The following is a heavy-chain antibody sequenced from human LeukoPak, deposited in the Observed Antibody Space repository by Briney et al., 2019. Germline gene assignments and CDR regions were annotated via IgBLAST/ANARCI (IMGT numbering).Heavy chain of an antibody. D-gene: IGHD6-13*01. CDR3: AREGAAAGAEYFQH. Sequence: PGGSLRLSCAVSGFSFSSYSMNWVRQAPGKGLEWVSFISTSSNYIYYADSVKGRFTVSRDNARKSLFLQMNSLRAEDTAVYYCAREGAAAGAEYFQHWGQGTLVTVSS. CDR1: GFSFSSYS. J-gene: IGHJ1*01. V-gene: IGHV3-21*04. CDR2: ISTSSNYI.